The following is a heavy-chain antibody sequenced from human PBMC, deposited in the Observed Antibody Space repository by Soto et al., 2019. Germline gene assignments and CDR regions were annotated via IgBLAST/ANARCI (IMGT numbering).Heavy chain of an antibody. J-gene: IGHJ3*02. CDR2: INHRGSA. V-gene: IGHV4-34*01. CDR1: GGPFDFYY. D-gene: IGHD3-9*01. Sequence: SETLSLTCAVSGGPFDFYYWSWIRQSPNKGLEWIGEINHRGSANYNPSLKSRVTISVDASKHQVSLKLTSVTAADSGLYYCARPLLSGVDDAFNIWGQGTRVTVS. CDR3: ARPLLSGVDDAFNI.